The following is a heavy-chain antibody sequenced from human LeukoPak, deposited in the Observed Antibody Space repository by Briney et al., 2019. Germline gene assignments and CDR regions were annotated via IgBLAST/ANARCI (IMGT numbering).Heavy chain of an antibody. Sequence: SETLSLTCAVSGSSLSSYYWSWIRQPPGKGREWMGYIYYSGITNYSPSLKSRVTISVDTSKNQFSLKVSPVTAADTAVYYGARHEWYFYYMDVWGRGTPVTVSS. J-gene: IGHJ6*03. D-gene: IGHD3-3*01. CDR2: IYYSGIT. CDR1: GSSLSSYY. V-gene: IGHV4-59*08. CDR3: ARHEWYFYYMDV.